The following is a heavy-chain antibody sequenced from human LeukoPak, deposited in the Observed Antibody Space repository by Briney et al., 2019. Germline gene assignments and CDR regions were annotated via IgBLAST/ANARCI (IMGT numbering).Heavy chain of an antibody. D-gene: IGHD1-1*01. CDR2: IYTSGST. CDR3: ARSGWNDVDAFDI. J-gene: IGHJ3*02. Sequence: SESLSLTCTVSGGSLSSGSYYWRWIRQTAGKGLEWIGRIYTSGSTNYNPSLKSRVTISVDTSKNQFSLKLSSVTAADTAVYYCARSGWNDVDAFDIWGQGTMVTVSS. V-gene: IGHV4-61*02. CDR1: GGSLSSGSYY.